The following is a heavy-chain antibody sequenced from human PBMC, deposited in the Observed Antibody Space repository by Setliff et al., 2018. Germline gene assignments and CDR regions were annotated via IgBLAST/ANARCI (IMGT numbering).Heavy chain of an antibody. D-gene: IGHD3-16*01. J-gene: IGHJ6*03. CDR2: IKQDGSEI. V-gene: IGHV3-7*01. CDR1: GLTFSSYW. CDR3: AKDWGYYYYYMDV. Sequence: GGSLRLSCAASGLTFSSYWMTWVRQAPGKGLEWLANIKQDGSEIYSVDSVKGRFSISRDNAKNSLYLQMNSLRAEDTGLYYCAKDWGYYYYYMDVWGSGTTVTVSS.